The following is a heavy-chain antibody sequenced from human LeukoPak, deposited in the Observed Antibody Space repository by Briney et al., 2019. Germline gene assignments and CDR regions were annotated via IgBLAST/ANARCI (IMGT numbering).Heavy chain of an antibody. J-gene: IGHJ4*02. V-gene: IGHV3-21*01. CDR3: ARDSHAPDIDMVSCYFDY. D-gene: IGHD5-18*01. CDR1: GFTFSSYG. Sequence: GGSLRLSCAASGFTFSSYGMNWVRQAPGKGLEWVSCISSSSSYIYYADSVKGRFTISRDNSKNTLFLQMNSLRAEDTAVYYCARDSHAPDIDMVSCYFDYWGQGTLVTVSS. CDR2: ISSSSSYI.